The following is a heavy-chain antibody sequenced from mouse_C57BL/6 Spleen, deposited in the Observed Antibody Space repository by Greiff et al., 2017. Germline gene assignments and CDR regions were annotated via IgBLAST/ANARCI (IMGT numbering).Heavy chain of an antibody. Sequence: VQVVESGPGLVQPSQSLSITCTVSGFSLTSYGVHWVRQSPGTGLEWLGVIWSGGSTDYNAAFISRLSISKDNSKSQVFFKMNSLQADDTAIYYCARNHYYGSSGDYWGQGTTLTVSS. V-gene: IGHV2-2*01. CDR1: GFSLTSYG. CDR3: ARNHYYGSSGDY. D-gene: IGHD1-1*01. CDR2: IWSGGST. J-gene: IGHJ2*01.